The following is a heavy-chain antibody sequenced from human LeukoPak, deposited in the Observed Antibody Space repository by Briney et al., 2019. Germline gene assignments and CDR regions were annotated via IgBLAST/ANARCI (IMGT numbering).Heavy chain of an antibody. J-gene: IGHJ6*03. CDR3: ARDRRDYYDSSGLIYYYYMDV. D-gene: IGHD3-22*01. CDR2: IKQDGSEK. CDR1: GFTFSSYW. V-gene: IGHV3-7*01. Sequence: PGGSLRLSCAASGFTFSSYWMSWVRQAPGKGLEWVANIKQDGSEKYYVDSVKGRFTISRDNAKNSLYLQMNSLRAEDTAVYYCARDRRDYYDSSGLIYYYYMDVWGKGTTVTVSS.